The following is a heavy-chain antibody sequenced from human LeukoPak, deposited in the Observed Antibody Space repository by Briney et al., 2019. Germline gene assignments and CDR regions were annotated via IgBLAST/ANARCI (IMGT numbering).Heavy chain of an antibody. Sequence: ASVTVSFKASGYTFTNNYLHWVRQAPGQGLEWMGMIYPRDGSTSYAQNFQGRVTVTRDTSTTTVHMELRGLRSEDTAVYYCARDQEGFDYWGQGTVVTVSS. V-gene: IGHV1-46*01. CDR1: GYTFTNNY. CDR3: ARDQEGFDY. CDR2: IYPRDGST. J-gene: IGHJ4*02.